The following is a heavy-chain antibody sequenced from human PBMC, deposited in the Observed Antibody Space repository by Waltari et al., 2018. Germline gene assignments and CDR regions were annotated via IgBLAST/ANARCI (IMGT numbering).Heavy chain of an antibody. V-gene: IGHV5-51*03. CDR1: GYSFTSYW. CDR3: ASLNWNDEGDDAFDI. J-gene: IGHJ3*02. CDR2: IYPGDPDT. Sequence: EVQLVQSGAEVKKPGESLKISCKGSGYSFTSYWNGWVRQMPGKGLEWMGIIYPGDPDTRYSPSFQGQVTISADKSISTAYLQWSSLKASDTAMYYCASLNWNDEGDDAFDIWGQGTMVTVSS. D-gene: IGHD1-1*01.